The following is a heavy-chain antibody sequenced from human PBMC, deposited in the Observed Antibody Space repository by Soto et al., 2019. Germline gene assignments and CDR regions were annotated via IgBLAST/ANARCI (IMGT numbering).Heavy chain of an antibody. CDR1: GFTFSSYG. CDR3: ARDWCTDGGCYSRFDF. CDR2: IWYDESNK. V-gene: IGHV3-33*01. Sequence: QVQLVESGGGVVQPGRSLRLSCAASGFTFSSYGMHWVRQAPGKGLEWVAVIWYDESNKYYGDSVKGRFTVSRDNSKNRLYLQMNSLRAEDTAVYYCARDWCTDGGCYSRFDFWGQGTMVTVSS. J-gene: IGHJ3*01. D-gene: IGHD2-15*01.